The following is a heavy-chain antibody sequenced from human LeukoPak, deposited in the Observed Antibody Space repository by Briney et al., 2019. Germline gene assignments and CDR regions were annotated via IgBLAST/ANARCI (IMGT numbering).Heavy chain of an antibody. CDR3: AKDSPNRGNPRELFDY. CDR2: ISGSGGST. D-gene: IGHD4-23*01. Sequence: QPGGSLRLSCAASGFTFSSYGMHWVRQAPGKGLEWVSAISGSGGSTYYADSVKGRFTISRDNSKNTLYLQMNSLRAEDTAVYYCAKDSPNRGNPRELFDYWGQGTLVTVSS. J-gene: IGHJ4*02. CDR1: GFTFSSYG. V-gene: IGHV3-23*01.